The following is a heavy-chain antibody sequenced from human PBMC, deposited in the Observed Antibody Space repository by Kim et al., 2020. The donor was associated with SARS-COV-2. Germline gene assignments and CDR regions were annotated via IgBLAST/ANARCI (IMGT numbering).Heavy chain of an antibody. CDR2: ST. J-gene: IGHJ4*02. CDR3: ASPFIAAAER. Sequence: STCYADSVKGRFTISKNNSKNTLYLQMNSLRAEDTAVYYCASPFIAAAERWGQGTLVTVSS. V-gene: IGHV3-53*01. D-gene: IGHD6-13*01.